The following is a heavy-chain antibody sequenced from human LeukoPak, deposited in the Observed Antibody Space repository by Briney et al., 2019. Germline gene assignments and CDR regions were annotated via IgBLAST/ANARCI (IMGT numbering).Heavy chain of an antibody. J-gene: IGHJ6*03. Sequence: ASVKVSCKASGYTFTSYYMYWVRQAPGQGLEWMGKINPSGGSTNYAQKFQGRVTTTRDTSTNTVYMELSSLRSEDTAVYYCARGPSITLIRGGQWYYYMDVWGKGTTVTISS. CDR2: INPSGGST. V-gene: IGHV1-46*01. CDR3: ARGPSITLIRGGQWYYYMDV. CDR1: GYTFTSYY. D-gene: IGHD3-10*01.